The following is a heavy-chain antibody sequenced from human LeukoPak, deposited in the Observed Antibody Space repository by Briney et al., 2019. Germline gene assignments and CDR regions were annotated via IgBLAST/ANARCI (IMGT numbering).Heavy chain of an antibody. D-gene: IGHD1-26*01. V-gene: IGHV3-15*01. CDR3: TRISGSSSGPFDY. Sequence: GGSLRLSCAASGFTFSNAWMSWVRQAPGKGLEWVGRIKIKTDGGTIEYGAPVKGRFTISRDDSKNTLYLQMNTLETEDTGVYYCTRISGSSSGPFDYWGQGSLVAVSS. CDR2: IKIKTDGGTI. J-gene: IGHJ4*02. CDR1: GFTFSNAW.